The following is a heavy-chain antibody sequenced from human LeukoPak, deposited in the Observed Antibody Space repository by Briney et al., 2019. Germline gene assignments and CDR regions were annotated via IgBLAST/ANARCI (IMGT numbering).Heavy chain of an antibody. CDR2: IYYSGST. J-gene: IGHJ4*02. CDR3: ARLRPGIAVATFDY. V-gene: IGHV4-59*01. CDR1: GSSISSYY. D-gene: IGHD6-19*01. Sequence: PSETLSLTCTVSGSSISSYYWSWIRQPPGKGLEWLGYIYYSGSTNYNPSLKSRVTISVDTSKNQFSLKLSSVTAADTAVYYCARLRPGIAVATFDYWGQGTLVTVSS.